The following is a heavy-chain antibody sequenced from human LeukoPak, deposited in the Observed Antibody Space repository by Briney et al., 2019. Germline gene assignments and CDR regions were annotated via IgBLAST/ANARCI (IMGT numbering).Heavy chain of an antibody. CDR3: ATQQVGPSFYNWFDP. CDR2: INPNSGGT. D-gene: IGHD6-6*01. J-gene: IGHJ5*02. V-gene: IGHV1-2*02. CDR1: GYTFTGYY. Sequence: ASVKVSCKASGYTFTGYYMHWVRQAPGQGLEWMGWINPNSGGTSFAQKFQGRVTMTEDTSTDTAYMELSSLRSEDTAVYYCATQQVGPSFYNWFDPWGQGTLVTVSS.